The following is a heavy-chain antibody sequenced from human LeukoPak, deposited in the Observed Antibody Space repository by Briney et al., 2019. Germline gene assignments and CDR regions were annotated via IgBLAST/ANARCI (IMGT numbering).Heavy chain of an antibody. Sequence: PGGSLRLSCAASEFPFGSYALTWAGKPQGKGLGGVSSISSSSYIYYADSVKGRFTISRDNAKNSLYLQMNSLRAEDTAVYYCARGTDSSYHSSSSVWGQGTLVTVSS. CDR1: EFPFGSYA. V-gene: IGHV3-21*01. CDR3: ARGTDSSYHSSSSV. J-gene: IGHJ4*02. D-gene: IGHD6-6*01. CDR2: ISSSSYI.